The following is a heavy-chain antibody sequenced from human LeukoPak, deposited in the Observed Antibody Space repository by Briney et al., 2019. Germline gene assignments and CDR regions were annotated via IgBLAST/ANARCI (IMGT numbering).Heavy chain of an antibody. J-gene: IGHJ4*02. Sequence: SETLSLTCIVSGVSISNSSYYWGWIRQPPGKGLEWIGSIYYSGSTYYNPSLKSRVTISVDTSKNQFSLKLSSVTAADTAVYYCASRPRRTYYYDSSGYYVYWGQGTLVTVSS. V-gene: IGHV4-39*07. D-gene: IGHD3-22*01. CDR2: IYYSGST. CDR3: ASRPRRTYYYDSSGYYVY. CDR1: GVSISNSSYY.